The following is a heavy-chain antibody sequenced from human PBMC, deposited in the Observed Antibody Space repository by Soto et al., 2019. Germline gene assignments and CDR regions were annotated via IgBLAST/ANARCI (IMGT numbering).Heavy chain of an antibody. CDR1: GFICSSYD. CDR3: AKATATSGWFNPFDS. Sequence: GGSLRLSCAVSGFICSSYDMSWVRQAPGKGLEWVSTILVGGSTHYEDSVKGRFTISRDTSKNTVYLQMSSLTAGDTAFYYCAKATATSGWFNPFDSWGQGALVTVSS. V-gene: IGHV3-23*01. D-gene: IGHD6-19*01. J-gene: IGHJ4*02. CDR2: ILVGGST.